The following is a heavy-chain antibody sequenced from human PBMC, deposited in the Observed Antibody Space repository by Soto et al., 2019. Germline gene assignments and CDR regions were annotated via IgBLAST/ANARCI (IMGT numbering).Heavy chain of an antibody. D-gene: IGHD6-25*01. V-gene: IGHV1-8*01. CDR3: ARGRTSRTWFDP. CDR2: MNPNSGNT. Sequence: ASVKVSCKASGYTFTSYDINWARHATGQGLEWMGGMNPNSGNTGYAERFQDRVTMTRNTSISTAYMELSSLTSEDTAVYYCARGRTSRTWFDPWGQGTLVTVSS. J-gene: IGHJ5*02. CDR1: GYTFTSYD.